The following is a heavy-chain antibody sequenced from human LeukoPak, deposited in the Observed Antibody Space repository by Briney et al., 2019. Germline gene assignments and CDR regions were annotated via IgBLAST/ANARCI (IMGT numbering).Heavy chain of an antibody. CDR1: GGSFSGYY. CDR2: INHSGST. J-gene: IGHJ5*02. CDR3: ARPRWGLIAVDNWFDP. Sequence: SETLSLTCGVYGGSFSGYYWSWIRQPPGKGPEWIGEINHSGSTNYNPSLKSRVTISVDTSKNQFSLKLSSVTAADTAVYYCARPRWGLIAVDNWFDPWGQGTLVTVSS. V-gene: IGHV4-34*01. D-gene: IGHD6-19*01.